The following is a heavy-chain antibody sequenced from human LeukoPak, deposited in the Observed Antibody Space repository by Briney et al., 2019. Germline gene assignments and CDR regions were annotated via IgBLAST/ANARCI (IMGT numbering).Heavy chain of an antibody. CDR2: IWYDGSNK. CDR3: ARGAPVVVVAATADYYYGMDV. CDR1: GFTFSSYG. J-gene: IGHJ6*04. V-gene: IGHV3-33*01. D-gene: IGHD2-15*01. Sequence: GGSLRLSCAASGFTFSSYGMHWVRQAPGKGLEWVAVIWYDGSNKCYADSVKGRFTISRDNSKNTLYLQMNSLRAEDTAVYYCARGAPVVVVAATADYYYGMDVWGKGTTVTVST.